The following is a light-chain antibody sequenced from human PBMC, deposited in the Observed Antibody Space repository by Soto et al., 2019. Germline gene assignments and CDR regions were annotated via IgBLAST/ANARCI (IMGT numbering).Light chain of an antibody. CDR2: KVS. Sequence: DAVMTQSPLSLPVTLGQPASISCRSSQSLVYTDGNTYLHWFQQRPGQSPRRLIYKVSKRDSGVPDRFSGSGSGTDFTLKISRVEAEDLGVYFCMQGTDWPWTLVQGTRVEIK. CDR3: MQGTDWPWT. V-gene: IGKV2-30*01. CDR1: QSLVYTDGNTY. J-gene: IGKJ1*01.